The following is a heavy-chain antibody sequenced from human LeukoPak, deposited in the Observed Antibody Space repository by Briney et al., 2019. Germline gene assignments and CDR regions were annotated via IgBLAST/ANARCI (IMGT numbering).Heavy chain of an antibody. CDR2: ISWNSGSI. D-gene: IGHD3-22*01. CDR1: GFTFDDYA. Sequence: PGRSLRLSCAASGFTFDDYAMHWVRQAPGKGLEWVSGISWNSGSIGYADSVKGRFTFSRDSSKNTVYLQMNSLGAEDAAIYYCAKDRGTMTNHFDYWGQGTLVTVSS. J-gene: IGHJ4*02. V-gene: IGHV3-9*01. CDR3: AKDRGTMTNHFDY.